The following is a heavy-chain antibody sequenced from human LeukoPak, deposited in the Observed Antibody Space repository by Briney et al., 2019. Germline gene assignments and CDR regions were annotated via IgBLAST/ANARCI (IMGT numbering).Heavy chain of an antibody. CDR3: ARVDTAMGPEVVYFDY. D-gene: IGHD5-18*01. CDR1: GGSISSSSYY. Sequence: PSETLSLTCTVSGGSISSSSYYWGWIRQPPGKGLEWIGSIYYSGSTYYNPSLKSRVTISVDTSKNQFSLKLSSVTAADTAVYYCARVDTAMGPEVVYFDYWGQGTLVTVSS. V-gene: IGHV4-39*01. CDR2: IYYSGST. J-gene: IGHJ4*02.